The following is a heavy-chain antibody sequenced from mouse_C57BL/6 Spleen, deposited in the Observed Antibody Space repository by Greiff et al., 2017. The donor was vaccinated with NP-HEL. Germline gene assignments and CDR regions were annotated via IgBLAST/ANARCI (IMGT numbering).Heavy chain of an antibody. D-gene: IGHD2-10*02. CDR2: IDPENGDT. CDR3: TYIWYGNFAY. J-gene: IGHJ3*01. V-gene: IGHV14-4*01. CDR1: GFNIKDDY. Sequence: EVQLQQSGAELVRPGASVKLSCTASGFNIKDDYMHWVKQRHEQGLEWIGWIDPENGDTEYASKFQGKATITADTSSNTAYLQLSSLTSEDTAVYYCTYIWYGNFAYWGQGTLVTVSA.